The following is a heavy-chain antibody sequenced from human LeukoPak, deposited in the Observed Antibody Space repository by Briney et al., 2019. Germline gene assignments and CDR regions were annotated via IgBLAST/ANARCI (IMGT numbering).Heavy chain of an antibody. CDR1: GFTFSSYW. CDR2: IKKDGSEK. CDR3: ARDLGPHSSSPNSGAFDI. D-gene: IGHD6-6*01. Sequence: GGSLRLSCAASGFTFSSYWMSWVRQAPGKGLEWVANIKKDGSEKYYVDSVEGRFTISRDNAKTSLYLQMNSLRAEDTAVYYCARDLGPHSSSPNSGAFDIWGQGTMVTVSS. V-gene: IGHV3-7*03. J-gene: IGHJ3*02.